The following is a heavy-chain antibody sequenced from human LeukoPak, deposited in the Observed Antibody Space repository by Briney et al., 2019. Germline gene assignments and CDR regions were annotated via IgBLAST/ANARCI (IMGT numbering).Heavy chain of an antibody. V-gene: IGHV4-61*01. D-gene: IGHD3-3*01. CDR3: ARGKVSDFWSGYYTGLYAFDI. CDR1: GGSISSGSYY. Sequence: SQTLSLTCTVSGGSISSGSYYWSWIRQPPGKGLEWIGYIYYSGCTNYNPSLKSRVSIAVETSKNQFSLKLSSVTAADTAVYYCARGKVSDFWSGYYTGLYAFDIWGQGTMVTVSS. J-gene: IGHJ3*02. CDR2: IYYSGCT.